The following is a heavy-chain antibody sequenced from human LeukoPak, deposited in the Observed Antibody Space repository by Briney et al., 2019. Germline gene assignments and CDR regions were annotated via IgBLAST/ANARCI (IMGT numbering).Heavy chain of an antibody. Sequence: GRSLRLSCAASGFTFSSYGMHCGRQAPGKGLEWVAVIWYDGSNKYYADSVKGQFTISRDNSNNTLYLQMNSLRAEDTAVYYCARDSGDCSGGSCRNRYYYYYMDVWGKGTTVTVSS. D-gene: IGHD2-15*01. J-gene: IGHJ6*03. V-gene: IGHV3-33*01. CDR3: ARDSGDCSGGSCRNRYYYYYMDV. CDR2: IWYDGSNK. CDR1: GFTFSSYG.